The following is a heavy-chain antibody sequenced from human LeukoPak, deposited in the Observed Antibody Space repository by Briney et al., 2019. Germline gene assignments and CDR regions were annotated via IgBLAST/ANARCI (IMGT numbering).Heavy chain of an antibody. Sequence: GGSLRLSCAVSAFTFSSYGMHWVRQAPGKGLEWVALISYDGSDKDYAKSVKGRFTISRDNPKNTLYLQMNSLRAEDTAVYYCAKDMSGGDCPDYWGQGTLVTVSS. V-gene: IGHV3-30*18. CDR2: ISYDGSDK. CDR3: AKDMSGGDCPDY. D-gene: IGHD2-21*02. CDR1: AFTFSSYG. J-gene: IGHJ4*02.